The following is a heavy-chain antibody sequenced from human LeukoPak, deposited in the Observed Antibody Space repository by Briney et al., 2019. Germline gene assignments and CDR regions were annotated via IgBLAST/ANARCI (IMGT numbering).Heavy chain of an antibody. J-gene: IGHJ3*02. D-gene: IGHD3-10*01. CDR1: GFTFSSYA. V-gene: IGHV3-30*09. CDR3: ARVSVSDAFDI. CDR2: ISYDGSNK. Sequence: GGSLRLSCAASGFTFSSYAMHWVRQAPGKGLEWVAVISYDGSNKYYADSVKGRFAISRDNSKNTLYLQMNSLRAEDTAVYYCARVSVSDAFDIWGQGTMVTVSS.